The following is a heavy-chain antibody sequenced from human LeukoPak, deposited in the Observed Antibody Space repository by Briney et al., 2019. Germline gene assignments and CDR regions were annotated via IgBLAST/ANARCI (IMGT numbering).Heavy chain of an antibody. D-gene: IGHD2-15*01. CDR2: INNSGST. J-gene: IGHJ5*02. V-gene: IGHV4-34*01. CDR1: GGSFSGYY. CDR3: ARGSLRGWFDP. Sequence: SETLSLTCAVYGGSFSGYYWSWIRQPPGKGLEWIGEINNSGSTNYNPSLKSRVTISVDTSKNQFSLKLSSVTAADTAVYYCARGSLRGWFDPWGQGTLVTVSS.